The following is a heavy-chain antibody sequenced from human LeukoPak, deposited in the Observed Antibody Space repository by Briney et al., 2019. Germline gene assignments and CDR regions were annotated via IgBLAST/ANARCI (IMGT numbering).Heavy chain of an antibody. V-gene: IGHV3-21*04. D-gene: IGHD1-14*01. J-gene: IGHJ6*03. Sequence: GGSLRLSCAASGFTFSSYSMNWVRQAPGKGLEWVSSISSSSSYIYYADSVKGRFTISRDNAKNSLYLQMNSLRAEDTALYHCARRNRRTYYYYMDVWGKGTTVTVSS. CDR3: ARRNRRTYYYYMDV. CDR1: GFTFSSYS. CDR2: ISSSSSYI.